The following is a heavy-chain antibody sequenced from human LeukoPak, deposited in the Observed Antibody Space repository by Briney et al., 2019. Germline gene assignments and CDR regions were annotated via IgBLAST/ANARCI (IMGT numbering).Heavy chain of an antibody. CDR3: ARVDGYVWGSYRSFDY. Sequence: ASVKVSCKASGYTFTGCYMHWVRQAPGQGLEWMGWINPNSGGTNYAQKFQGRVTMTRDTSISTAYMELSRLRSDDTAVYYCARVDGYVWGSYRSFDYWGQGTLVTVSS. V-gene: IGHV1-2*02. D-gene: IGHD3-16*02. CDR2: INPNSGGT. CDR1: GYTFTGCY. J-gene: IGHJ4*02.